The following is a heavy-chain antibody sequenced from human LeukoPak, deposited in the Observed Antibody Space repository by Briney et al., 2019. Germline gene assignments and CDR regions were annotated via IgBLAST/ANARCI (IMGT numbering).Heavy chain of an antibody. CDR2: INQDGSKQ. CDR1: GFTFRNYW. CDR3: VRDGGVSGYDLLDY. D-gene: IGHD5-12*01. V-gene: IGHV3-7*01. Sequence: GGSLRLSCAASGFTFRNYWVTWVRQAPGKGLEWVAHINQDGSKQYYMDSVKARFTISRDNAKNSLSLQMNSLRAEDTAVYYCVRDGGVSGYDLLDYWGQGTLVTVSS. J-gene: IGHJ4*02.